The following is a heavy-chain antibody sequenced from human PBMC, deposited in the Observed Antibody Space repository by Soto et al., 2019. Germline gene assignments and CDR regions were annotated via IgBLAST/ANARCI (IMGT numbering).Heavy chain of an antibody. CDR2: IWHDGSNK. D-gene: IGHD3-16*01. CDR3: ARDGDVNTGFGKDY. CDR1: GFTSSSYG. J-gene: IGHJ4*02. Sequence: QVQLVESGGGVVQPGRSLRLSCAASGFTSSSYGMHWVRQAPGKGLEWVAFIWHDGSNKFYAESVKGRFTISRDNSKNTLYLQMTSLSAEDTAMYYCARDGDVNTGFGKDYWGQGTLVTVSS. V-gene: IGHV3-33*01.